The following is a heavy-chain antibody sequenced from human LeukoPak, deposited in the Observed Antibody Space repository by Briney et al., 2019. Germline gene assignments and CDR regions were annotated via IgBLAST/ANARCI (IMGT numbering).Heavy chain of an antibody. CDR2: ISTYNGNT. V-gene: IGHV1-18*01. CDR1: GYTFTSYG. J-gene: IGHJ6*03. Sequence: ASVKVSCKTSGYTFTSYGISGVRQAPGQGLEWMGWISTYNGNTSHAQKVQGRVTITTDTSTSTAYMELRSLRSDDTAVYYCARGTYMDVWGKGTTVTVSS. CDR3: ARGTYMDV.